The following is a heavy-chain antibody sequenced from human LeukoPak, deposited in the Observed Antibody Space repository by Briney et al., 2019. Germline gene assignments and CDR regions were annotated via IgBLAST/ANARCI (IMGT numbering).Heavy chain of an antibody. D-gene: IGHD6-19*01. Sequence: GGSLRLSCAASGFTFSSYVMNWVRQAPGKGLEGVSTISASGGSTYYADSVKGRFTISRDNSKNTLYLQMNSLKAEDTAVYYCARLPSSGWYGDYWGQGTLVTVSS. CDR3: ARLPSSGWYGDY. J-gene: IGHJ4*02. CDR2: ISASGGST. V-gene: IGHV3-23*01. CDR1: GFTFSSYV.